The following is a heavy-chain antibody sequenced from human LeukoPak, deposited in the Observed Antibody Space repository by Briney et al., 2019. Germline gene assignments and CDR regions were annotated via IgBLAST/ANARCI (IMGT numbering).Heavy chain of an antibody. CDR2: IYYSGST. Sequence: PSETLSLTCTVSGGSISSSSYYWGWIRQPPRKGLEWIGSIYYSGSTYYNPSLKSRVTISVDTSKSQFSLKLSSVTAADTAVYYCASMLYDRLDYWGQGTLVTVSS. CDR3: ASMLYDRLDY. J-gene: IGHJ4*02. CDR1: GGSISSSSYY. D-gene: IGHD5/OR15-5a*01. V-gene: IGHV4-39*07.